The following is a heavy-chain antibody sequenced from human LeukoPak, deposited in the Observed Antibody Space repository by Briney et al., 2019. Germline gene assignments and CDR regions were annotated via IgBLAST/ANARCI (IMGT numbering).Heavy chain of an antibody. Sequence: ASVKVSCKASGYTFTSYYMHWVRQAPGQGLEWMGIINPSGGTTSYAQKFQGRVTMTRDTPTSTVYMELSSLRSEDTAVYYCARGGGAAAGRGPFDYWGQGTLVTVSS. CDR3: ARGGGAAAGRGPFDY. J-gene: IGHJ4*02. CDR2: INPSGGTT. D-gene: IGHD6-13*01. V-gene: IGHV1-46*01. CDR1: GYTFTSYY.